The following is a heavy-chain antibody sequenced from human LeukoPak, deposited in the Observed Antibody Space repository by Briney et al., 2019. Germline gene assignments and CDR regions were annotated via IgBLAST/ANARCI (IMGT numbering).Heavy chain of an antibody. Sequence: SETLSLTCTVSGGSISSYYWSWIRQPPGKGLEWIGYIYYSGSTNYNPPLKSRVTISVDTCKNHFSLKLSSVTAAGTGVVYCGGPPYYLWGRVNYGMDVWGQGTTVTLPS. D-gene: IGHD3-16*01. CDR3: GGPPYYLWGRVNYGMDV. CDR2: IYYSGST. J-gene: IGHJ6*02. V-gene: IGHV4-59*01. CDR1: GGSISSYY.